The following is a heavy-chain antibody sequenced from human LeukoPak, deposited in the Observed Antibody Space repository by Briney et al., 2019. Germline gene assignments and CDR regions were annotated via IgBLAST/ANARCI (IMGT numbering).Heavy chain of an antibody. CDR3: AKACITMIVVAGSDY. V-gene: IGHV3-30*18. D-gene: IGHD3-22*01. CDR2: ISYDGSNK. Sequence: GGSLRLSCAASGFTFSSYGMHWVRQAPGKGLEWVAVISYDGSNKYYAGSVKGRFTISRDNSKNTLYLQMNSLRAEDTAVYYCAKACITMIVVAGSDYWGQGTLVTVSS. CDR1: GFTFSSYG. J-gene: IGHJ4*02.